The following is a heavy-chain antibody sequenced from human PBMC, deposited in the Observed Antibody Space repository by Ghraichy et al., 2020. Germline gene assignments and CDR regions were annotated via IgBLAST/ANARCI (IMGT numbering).Heavy chain of an antibody. D-gene: IGHD2-2*01. CDR2: ISGSGGST. CDR1: GFTFSSYA. Sequence: GGSLRLSCAASGFTFSSYAMSWVRQAPGKGLEWVSAISGSGGSTYYADSVKGRFTISRDNSKNTLYLQMNSLRAEDTAVYYCAKDLRPQYQLLPYWYFDLWGRGTLVTVSS. CDR3: AKDLRPQYQLLPYWYFDL. V-gene: IGHV3-23*01. J-gene: IGHJ2*01.